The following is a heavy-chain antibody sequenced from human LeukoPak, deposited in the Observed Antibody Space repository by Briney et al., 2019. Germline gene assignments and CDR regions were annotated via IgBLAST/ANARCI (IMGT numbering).Heavy chain of an antibody. V-gene: IGHV1-69*06. D-gene: IGHD1-7*01. CDR1: GGTFSSYA. Sequence: GASVKVSCKASGGTFSSYAISWVRQAPGQGLEWMGGIIPIFGTANYAQKFQGRVTITADKSTSTAYMELSSLRSEDTAVYYCARAAAGTTDYFDYWGQGTWSPSPQ. CDR3: ARAAAGTTDYFDY. J-gene: IGHJ4*02. CDR2: IIPIFGTA.